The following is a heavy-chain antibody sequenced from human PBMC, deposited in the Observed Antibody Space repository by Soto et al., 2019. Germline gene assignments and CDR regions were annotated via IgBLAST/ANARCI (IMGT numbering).Heavy chain of an antibody. J-gene: IGHJ3*02. CDR1: GFAFSSHP. CDR2: ISDGGDLT. CDR3: ARRVIGSSRAFDI. V-gene: IGHV3-23*01. D-gene: IGHD3-10*01. Sequence: VQLLESGGGLAQPGGSLRLSCAASGFAFSSHPMSWVRQAPEKGLEWVAGISDGGDLTYNADSVRGRFTISRDNSRNTLYLQMNSLRAKDTAVYYCARRVIGSSRAFDIWGQGTMVTVSS.